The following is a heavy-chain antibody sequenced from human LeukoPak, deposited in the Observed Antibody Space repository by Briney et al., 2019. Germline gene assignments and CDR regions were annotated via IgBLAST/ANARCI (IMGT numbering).Heavy chain of an antibody. CDR1: GYTFTSYG. V-gene: IGHV1-18*01. J-gene: IGHJ5*02. D-gene: IGHD3-22*01. CDR3: ARDLEARYYYDSSGLNWFDP. Sequence: ASVKVSCKASGYTFTSYGISWVRQAPGQGLEWMGWISAYNGNTNYAQKLQGRVTMTTDTSTSTAYMELRSLRSDDTAVYYCARDLEARYYYDSSGLNWFDPWGQGTLVTVSS. CDR2: ISAYNGNT.